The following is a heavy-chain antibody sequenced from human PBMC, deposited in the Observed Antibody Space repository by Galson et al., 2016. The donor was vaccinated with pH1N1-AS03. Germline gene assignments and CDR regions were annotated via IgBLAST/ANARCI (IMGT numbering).Heavy chain of an antibody. D-gene: IGHD3-22*01. CDR2: ISYDGNTE. J-gene: IGHJ1*01. CDR1: GFSFSIHG. CDR3: ARGDYYDSSGFQH. V-gene: IGHV3-30*03. Sequence: SLRLSCAASGFSFSIHGMHWVRQAPGKGLEWVASISYDGNTEYYADSVKGRFIISRDSSKNTVFLQMNSLRADDTAVYYCARGDYYDSSGFQHWGQGTLVTVSS.